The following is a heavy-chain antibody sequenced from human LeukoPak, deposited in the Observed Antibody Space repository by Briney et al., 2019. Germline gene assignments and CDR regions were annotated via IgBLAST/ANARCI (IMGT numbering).Heavy chain of an antibody. CDR2: IKQDGSEK. V-gene: IGHV3-7*01. CDR3: ARMRWDVPFDY. Sequence: GGSLRLSCAASGFTFSGYWMSWVRQAPGKGLEWVANIKQDGSEKYYVDSVKGRFTISRDNAKNSLYLQMNSLRAEDTAVYYCARMRWDVPFDYWGQGTLVTVSS. J-gene: IGHJ4*02. D-gene: IGHD1-26*01. CDR1: GFTFSGYW.